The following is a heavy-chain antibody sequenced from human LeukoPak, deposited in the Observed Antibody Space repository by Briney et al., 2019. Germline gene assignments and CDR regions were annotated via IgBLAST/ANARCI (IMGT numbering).Heavy chain of an antibody. V-gene: IGHV4-4*07. D-gene: IGHD2-15*01. CDR3: ARLWGGTVAFDI. CDR1: GGSISSYY. J-gene: IGHJ3*02. Sequence: NPSETLSLTCTVSGGSISSYYWSWIRQPAGKGLEWIGRFYISGSTNYNPSLKSRVTMSVDTSKNQFSLRLNSVTAADTAVYYCARLWGGTVAFDIWGQGTMVTVSS. CDR2: FYISGST.